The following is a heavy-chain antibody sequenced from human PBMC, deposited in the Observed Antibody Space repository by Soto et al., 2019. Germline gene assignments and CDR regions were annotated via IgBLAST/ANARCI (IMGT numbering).Heavy chain of an antibody. CDR3: AKAWRAYDYIWGSYRPDAFDI. J-gene: IGHJ3*02. D-gene: IGHD3-16*02. Sequence: EVQLLESGGGLVQPGGSLRLSCAASGFTCSSYAMSWVRQAPGKGLEWVSAISGRGGSTYYADSVKGRFTISRDNSKNTLYLQMNSLRAEDTAVYYCAKAWRAYDYIWGSYRPDAFDIWGQGTMVTVSS. CDR2: ISGRGGST. V-gene: IGHV3-23*01. CDR1: GFTCSSYA.